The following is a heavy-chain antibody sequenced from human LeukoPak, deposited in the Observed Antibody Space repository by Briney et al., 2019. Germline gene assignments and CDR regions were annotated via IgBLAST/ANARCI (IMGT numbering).Heavy chain of an antibody. CDR1: GYTFTGCY. CDR2: INPNSGGT. J-gene: IGHJ4*02. V-gene: IGHV1-2*04. CDR3: ARTPPDYYDSSGFYYFDY. Sequence: ASVKVSCKTSGYTFTGCYMHWVRQAPGQGLEWMGWINPNSGGTNYAQKFQGWVTMTRDTSISTAYMELSRLRSDDTAVYYCARTPPDYYDSSGFYYFDYWGQGTLVTVSS. D-gene: IGHD3-22*01.